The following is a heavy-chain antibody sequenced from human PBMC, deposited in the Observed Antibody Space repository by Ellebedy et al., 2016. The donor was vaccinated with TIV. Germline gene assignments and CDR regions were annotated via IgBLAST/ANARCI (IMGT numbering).Heavy chain of an antibody. CDR3: ANHISEYTNNDVEYFQH. D-gene: IGHD6-6*01. V-gene: IGHV3-30*18. CDR2: ISYDGRTK. CDR1: GFTFSGFG. Sequence: PGGSLRLSCAASGFTFSGFGLHWVRQAPGKGLEWVAAISYDGRTKYYADSVKGRFTVSRDNSKNTLYLQMNSLRPEDTAVYYCANHISEYTNNDVEYFQHWGQGTLVTVSS. J-gene: IGHJ1*01.